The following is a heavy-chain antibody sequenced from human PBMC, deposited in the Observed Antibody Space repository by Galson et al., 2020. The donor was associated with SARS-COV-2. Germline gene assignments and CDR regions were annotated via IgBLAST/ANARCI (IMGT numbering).Heavy chain of an antibody. CDR2: IDWDDDK. CDR3: ARSSSTYDVLTGYNFFDS. D-gene: IGHD3-9*01. Sequence: SGPTLVKPTQTLTLTCSFSGFSLSTTGMCINWIRQPPGKALEWLALIDWDDDKYYPSSLKTRLTISKDTSKNQVILTMTNMDPVDTATYYGARSSSTYDVLTGYNFFDSWGQGTLVTVSS. V-gene: IGHV2-70*01. CDR1: GFSLSTTGMC. J-gene: IGHJ4*02.